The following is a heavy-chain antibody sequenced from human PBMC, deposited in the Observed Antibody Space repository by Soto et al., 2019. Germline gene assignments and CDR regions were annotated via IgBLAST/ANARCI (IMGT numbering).Heavy chain of an antibody. CDR3: ARFGAAAAHDDN. CDR1: GVSISENH. Sequence: QVRLQESGPGLVKPSQTLSLTCDVSGVSISENHWSWIRQAPGQGLEWVGYVHFSGSTTYNPSLAPRLNISFDMSKSQVYLQLTSVTAADTAVYYCARFGAAAAHDDNWGRGVLVTVSS. J-gene: IGHJ4*01. V-gene: IGHV4-59*01. D-gene: IGHD6-13*01. CDR2: VHFSGST.